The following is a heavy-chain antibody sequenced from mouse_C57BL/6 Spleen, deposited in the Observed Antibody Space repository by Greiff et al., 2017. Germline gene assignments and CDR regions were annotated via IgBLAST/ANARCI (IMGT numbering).Heavy chain of an antibody. J-gene: IGHJ3*01. CDR2: IDPNSGGT. V-gene: IGHV1-72*01. Sequence: QVQLKQPGAELVKPGASVKLSCKASGYTFTGYWMHWVKQRPGRGLEWIGRIDPNSGGTKYNEKFKSKATLTVDKPSSTAYMQLSSLTSEDSAVYYCARSGLGFSLAWFAYWGQGTLVTVSA. D-gene: IGHD4-1*01. CDR1: GYTFTGYW. CDR3: ARSGLGFSLAWFAY.